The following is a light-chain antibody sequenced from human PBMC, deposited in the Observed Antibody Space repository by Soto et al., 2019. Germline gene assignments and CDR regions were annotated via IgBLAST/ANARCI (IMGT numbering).Light chain of an antibody. CDR1: NSDVGGYNY. CDR3: ISFTATTTLYV. J-gene: IGLJ1*01. Sequence: QSAMTKPASVSGSPGQSITIPCTGTNSDVGGYNYVSWYQHHPGKAPKLMIYEVFNRPSGVSSRFSGSKSGSTASLTISGLQAEDEADYYCISFTATTTLYVFGPSPNVTVL. CDR2: EVF. V-gene: IGLV2-14*01.